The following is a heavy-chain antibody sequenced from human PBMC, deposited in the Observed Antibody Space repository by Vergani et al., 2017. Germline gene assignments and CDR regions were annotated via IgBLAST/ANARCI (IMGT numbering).Heavy chain of an antibody. CDR1: GYTFTSYY. D-gene: IGHD2-15*01. J-gene: IGHJ5*02. Sequence: QVQLVQSGAEVKKPGASVKVSCKASGYTFTSYYMHWVRQAPGQGLEWMGIINPSGGSTSYAQKFQGRVTMNRDTSTSTVYMELSSLRSEDTAVYYCARGCSGGSCYSVGWFDPWGQGTLVTVSS. CDR3: ARGCSGGSCYSVGWFDP. V-gene: IGHV1-46*01. CDR2: INPSGGST.